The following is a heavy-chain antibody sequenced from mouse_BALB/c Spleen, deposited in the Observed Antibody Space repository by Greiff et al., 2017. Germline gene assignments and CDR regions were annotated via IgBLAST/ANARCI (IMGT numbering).Heavy chain of an antibody. Sequence: DVMLVESGGGLVKPGGSLKLSCAASGFTFGSYAMSWVRQTPEKRLEWVASISSGGSTYYPDSVKGRFTISRDNARNILYLQMSSLRSEDTAMYYCARGGLRYAMDYWGQGTSVTVSS. CDR3: ARGGLRYAMDY. J-gene: IGHJ4*01. CDR1: GFTFGSYA. CDR2: ISSGGST. D-gene: IGHD2-2*01. V-gene: IGHV5-6-5*01.